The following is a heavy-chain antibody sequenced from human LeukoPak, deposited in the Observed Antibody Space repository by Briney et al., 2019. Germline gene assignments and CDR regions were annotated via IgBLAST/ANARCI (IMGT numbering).Heavy chain of an antibody. D-gene: IGHD3-10*01. Sequence: ASVKVSCKASGYTFTGYYMHWVRQAPGQGLEWMGWINPNSGGTNYAQKFQGRVTMTRDTSISTAYMELSRLRSDDTAVYYCARDVRTQYYYSSGFFDWYFDLWGRGTLVTVSS. CDR1: GYTFTGYY. V-gene: IGHV1-2*02. CDR2: INPNSGGT. J-gene: IGHJ2*01. CDR3: ARDVRTQYYYSSGFFDWYFDL.